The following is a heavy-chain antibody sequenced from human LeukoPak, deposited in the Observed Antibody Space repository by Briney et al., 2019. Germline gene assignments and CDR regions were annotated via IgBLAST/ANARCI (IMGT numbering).Heavy chain of an antibody. CDR2: INHSGST. D-gene: IGHD6-19*01. J-gene: IGHJ2*01. V-gene: IGHV4-34*01. Sequence: SETLSLTCAVYGGSFSGYYWSWIRQPPGKGLEWIGEINHSGSTNYNPSLKSRVTISVDTSKNQFSLKLSSVTAADTAVYYCARRPRGWYVNWYFDLWGRGTLVTVSS. CDR3: ARRPRGWYVNWYFDL. CDR1: GGSFSGYY.